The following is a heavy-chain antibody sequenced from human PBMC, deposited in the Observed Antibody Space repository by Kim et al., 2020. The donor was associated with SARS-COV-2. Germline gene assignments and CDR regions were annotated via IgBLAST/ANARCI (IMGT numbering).Heavy chain of an antibody. CDR2: ISYDGSNK. CDR3: ARTHSGSYYSYFDY. V-gene: IGHV3-30-3*01. D-gene: IGHD1-26*01. CDR1: GFTFSSYA. Sequence: GGSLRLSCAASGFTFSSYAMHWVRQAPGKGLEWVAVISYDGSNKYYADSVKGRFTISRDNSKNTLYLQMNSLRAEDTVVYYCARTHSGSYYSYFDYWGQGTLVTVSS. J-gene: IGHJ4*02.